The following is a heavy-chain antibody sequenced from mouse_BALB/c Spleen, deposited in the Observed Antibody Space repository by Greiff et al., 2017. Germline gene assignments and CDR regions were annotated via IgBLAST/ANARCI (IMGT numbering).Heavy chain of an antibody. CDR3: ARDPYYGSSPFYAMDY. V-gene: IGHV5-4*02. Sequence: EVKLMESGGGLVKPGGSLKLSCAASGFTFSDYYMYWVRQTPEKRLEWVATISDGGSYTYYPDSVKGRFTISRDNAKNNLYLQMSSLKSEDTAMYYCARDPYYGSSPFYAMDYWGQGTSVTVSS. J-gene: IGHJ4*01. D-gene: IGHD1-1*01. CDR1: GFTFSDYY. CDR2: ISDGGSYT.